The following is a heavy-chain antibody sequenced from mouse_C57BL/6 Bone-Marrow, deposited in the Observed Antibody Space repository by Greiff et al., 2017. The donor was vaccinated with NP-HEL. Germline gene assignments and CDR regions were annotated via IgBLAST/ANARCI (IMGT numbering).Heavy chain of an antibody. D-gene: IGHD4-1*02. J-gene: IGHJ1*01. CDR2: IDPANGNT. V-gene: IGHV14-3*02. CDR1: GFNIKDTY. CDR3: VNWDWYFDV. Sequence: VHVKQSGAELVKPGASVKLSCTASGFNIKDTYMHWVKQRPEQGLEWIGRIDPANGNTKYDPKFQGKATITADTSSNTAYLQLSSLTSEDTAVYYCVNWDWYFDVWGAGTTVTVSS.